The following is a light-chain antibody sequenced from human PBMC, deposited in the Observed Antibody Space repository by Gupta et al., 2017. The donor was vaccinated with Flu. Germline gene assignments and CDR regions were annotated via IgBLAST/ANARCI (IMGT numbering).Light chain of an antibody. CDR2: AAS. Sequence: PYSLSASVGDRVTITCRASQSISRNLNWSPQKPGKAPNLLIYAASSLQSGVPSRFSGSGSGTDFTLTISSLQPEDFATYYCLQSYSTRYTFGQGTKLEIK. CDR3: LQSYSTRYT. V-gene: IGKV1-39*01. J-gene: IGKJ2*01. CDR1: QSISRN.